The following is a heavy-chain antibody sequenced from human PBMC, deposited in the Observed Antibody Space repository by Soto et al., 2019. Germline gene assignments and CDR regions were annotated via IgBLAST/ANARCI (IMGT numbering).Heavy chain of an antibody. V-gene: IGHV1-69*06. D-gene: IGHD2-2*02. CDR3: AREGRGKKAGYNGLVSLGY. CDR2: IIPIFNST. CDR1: GSRFSNYV. Sequence: QVQLVQSGAEVKTPGSSLKVSCKVSGSRFSNYVISWVRQAPGHGLEWLGRIIPIFNSTKYAQRFQGRVTITADKSTSTASLELSSLRSDDTAVYYCAREGRGKKAGYNGLVSLGYWGQGTLVTVDS. J-gene: IGHJ4*02.